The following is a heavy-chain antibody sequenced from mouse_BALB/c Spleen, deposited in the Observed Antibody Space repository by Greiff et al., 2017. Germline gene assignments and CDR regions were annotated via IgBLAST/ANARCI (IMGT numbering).Heavy chain of an antibody. V-gene: IGHV5-6-4*01. CDR3: TRALFDY. CDR2: ISSGGSYT. J-gene: IGHJ2*01. CDR1: GFTFSSYT. Sequence: EVMLVESGGGLVKPGGSLKLSCAASGFTFSSYTMSWVRQTPEKRLEWVATISSGGSYTYYPDSVKGRFTISRDNAKNTLYLQMSSLKSEDTAMYYCTRALFDYWGQGTTLTVSS.